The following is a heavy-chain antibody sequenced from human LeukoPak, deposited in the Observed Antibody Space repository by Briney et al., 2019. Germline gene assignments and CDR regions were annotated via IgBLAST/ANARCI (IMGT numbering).Heavy chain of an antibody. J-gene: IGHJ4*02. CDR2: IKQDGSEK. D-gene: IGHD3-3*01. Sequence: GGSLRLSCAASGFIVSSNYMSWVRQAPGKGLEWVANIKQDGSEKYYVDSVKGRFTISRDNAKNSLYLQMNSLRAEDTAVYYCARDTYDFWSGPYNVYWGQGTLVTVSS. CDR1: GFIVSSNY. CDR3: ARDTYDFWSGPYNVY. V-gene: IGHV3-7*01.